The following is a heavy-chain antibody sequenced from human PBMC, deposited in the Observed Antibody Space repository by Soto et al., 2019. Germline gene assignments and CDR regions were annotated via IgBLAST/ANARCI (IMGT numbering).Heavy chain of an antibody. Sequence: QLQLQESGSGLVKPSQTLSLTCVVSGGSISRGDFSWTWIRQPPGKGLEWVGYIYRSGSTYYKPSLKSPISISLDKSKNQFSLNLTSVTAAATAVCSCARGKTNYFFDLWGQGHLVTVPS. CDR3: ARGKTNYFFDL. D-gene: IGHD3-10*01. V-gene: IGHV4-30-2*01. CDR2: IYRSGST. J-gene: IGHJ4*02. CDR1: GGSISRGDFS.